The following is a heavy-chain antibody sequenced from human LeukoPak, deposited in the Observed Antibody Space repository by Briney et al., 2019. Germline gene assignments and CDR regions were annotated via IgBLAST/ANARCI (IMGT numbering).Heavy chain of an antibody. J-gene: IGHJ4*02. CDR3: ARKRRPLAFDY. V-gene: IGHV4-34*01. Sequence: SETLSLTCAVYGGSFSGYYWSWIRQSPGKGLEWIGEINHSGSTNYNPSLKSRVTISVDTSKNQFSLKLSSVTAADTAVYYCARKRRPLAFDYWGQGTLVTVSS. CDR1: GGSFSGYY. CDR2: INHSGST.